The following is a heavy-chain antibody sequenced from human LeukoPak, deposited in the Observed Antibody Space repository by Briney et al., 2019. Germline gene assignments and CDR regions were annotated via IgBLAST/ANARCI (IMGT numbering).Heavy chain of an antibody. D-gene: IGHD6-13*01. J-gene: IGHJ4*02. V-gene: IGHV4-39*01. CDR1: GGSISSSSYY. CDR2: IFYVGDT. CDR3: ARTSGSRYAYDDY. Sequence: SETLSLTCTVSGGSISSSSYYWGWVRQPPGKGLEYIGTIFYVGDTYYNPSLESRLTIAVDTSKNQFSLKLRSVTAADSAVYYCARTSGSRYAYDDYWGQGTLVTVSS.